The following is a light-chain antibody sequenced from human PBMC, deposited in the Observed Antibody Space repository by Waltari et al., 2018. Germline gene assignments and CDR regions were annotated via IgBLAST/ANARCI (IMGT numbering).Light chain of an antibody. Sequence: QSALTQPPSVSKSLGQSVTISCTGTSSDIGGYNGVSWYQQHSDTAPRLLIYEVSKRPSGVSDRFSGSKSGNTASLTISGLQAEDEADYYCGSYRSGSTFFFGGGTRLTVL. CDR1: SSDIGGYNG. V-gene: IGLV2-18*02. CDR3: GSYRSGSTFF. CDR2: EVS. J-gene: IGLJ7*01.